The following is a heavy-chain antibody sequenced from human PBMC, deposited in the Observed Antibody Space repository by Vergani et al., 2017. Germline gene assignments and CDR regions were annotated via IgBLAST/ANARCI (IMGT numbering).Heavy chain of an antibody. D-gene: IGHD3-10*01. CDR1: GFSFSSHA. CDR3: AKAGSVTSGSLQYNFYMDV. J-gene: IGHJ6*03. CDR2: ISNDGSKK. V-gene: IGHV3-30*18. Sequence: QVQLAESGGGRVQPGRSLRLSCAASGFSFSSHAIHWVRQAPGKGLEWLAVISNDGSKKYYADSVKGRFTISRDNSKNTLDLQMNSLRTQDTAVYYCAKAGSVTSGSLQYNFYMDVWGKGTMVTVS.